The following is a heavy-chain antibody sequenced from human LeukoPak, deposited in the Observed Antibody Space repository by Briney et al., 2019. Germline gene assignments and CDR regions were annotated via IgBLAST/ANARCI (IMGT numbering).Heavy chain of an antibody. D-gene: IGHD6-19*01. J-gene: IGHJ5*02. CDR2: ISVSGGST. CDR3: AKDVLTAVAGNNWFDP. V-gene: IGHV3-23*01. CDR1: GFTFSSYA. Sequence: GGSLRLSCAASGFTFSSYAMSWVRQAPGKGLEWVSAISVSGGSTYCADSVKGRFTISRDNSQNTLYLQMNSLRAEDTAVYYCAKDVLTAVAGNNWFDPWGQGTLVTVSS.